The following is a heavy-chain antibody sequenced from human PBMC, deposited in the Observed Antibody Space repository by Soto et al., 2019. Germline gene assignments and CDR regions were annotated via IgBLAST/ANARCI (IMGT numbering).Heavy chain of an antibody. V-gene: IGHV4-59*01. J-gene: IGHJ5*02. CDR2: IYYSGST. CDR3: ARAYSSSWYVGWFDP. Sequence: SETLSLTCTVSGGSISSYYWSWIRQPPGKGLEWIGYIYYSGSTNYNPSLKSRVTISVDTSKNQFSLKLSSVTAADTAVYYCARAYSSSWYVGWFDPWGQGTLVTVSS. CDR1: GGSISSYY. D-gene: IGHD6-13*01.